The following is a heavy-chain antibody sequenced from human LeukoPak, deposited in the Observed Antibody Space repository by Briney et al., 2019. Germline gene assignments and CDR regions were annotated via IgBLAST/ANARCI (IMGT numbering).Heavy chain of an antibody. CDR1: GGSFSGYY. CDR2: VNHSGST. D-gene: IGHD4-11*01. V-gene: IGHV4-34*01. Sequence: SETLSLTCVVYGGSFSGYYWTWIRQPPGKGLEWIGDVNHSGSTSYNPSLESRVTISVDTSKSQFSLKLSSVTAADTSVYYCARGREVTRDFDYWGQGTLVSVSS. J-gene: IGHJ4*02. CDR3: ARGREVTRDFDY.